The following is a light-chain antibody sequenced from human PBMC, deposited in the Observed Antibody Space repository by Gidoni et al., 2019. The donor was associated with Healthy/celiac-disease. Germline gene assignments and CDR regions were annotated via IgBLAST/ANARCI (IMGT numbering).Light chain of an antibody. V-gene: IGLV3-1*01. CDR3: QAWDSSSYV. Sequence: SYELTQPFSVSVSPGQTASITCSGDKLGDKYACWYQQKPGQSPVLVIYQDSKRPSGIPERFSGSNSGNTATLTISGTQAMDEADYYCQAWDSSSYVFGTGTKVTVL. CDR2: QDS. J-gene: IGLJ1*01. CDR1: KLGDKY.